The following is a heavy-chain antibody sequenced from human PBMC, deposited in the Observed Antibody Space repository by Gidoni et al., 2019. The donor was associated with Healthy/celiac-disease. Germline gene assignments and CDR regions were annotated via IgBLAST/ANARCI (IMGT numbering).Heavy chain of an antibody. D-gene: IGHD4-17*01. CDR2: ISYDGSNK. J-gene: IGHJ4*02. Sequence: QVQLVESGGGVVQPGRSLRLSCAASGFPFSSYAMHWVRQAPGKGLEWVAVISYDGSNKYYADSVKGRFTISRDNSKNTLYLQMNSLRAEDTAVYYCARESSYGDYAYYFDYWGQGTLVTVSS. V-gene: IGHV3-30-3*01. CDR1: GFPFSSYA. CDR3: ARESSYGDYAYYFDY.